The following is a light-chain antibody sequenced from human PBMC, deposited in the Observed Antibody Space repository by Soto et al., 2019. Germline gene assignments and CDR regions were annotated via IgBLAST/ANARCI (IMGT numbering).Light chain of an antibody. CDR2: EAS. Sequence: DVQLTQSPSLLSASIGDRVTITCRASHDISTFLAWYQQKPGKAPKLWIYEASTLQSGVPSRFSGSGSGTEFTLTISGLLPEDFAAYHCQQLYTLPFTFGQGTRL. J-gene: IGKJ5*01. V-gene: IGKV1-9*01. CDR1: HDISTF. CDR3: QQLYTLPFT.